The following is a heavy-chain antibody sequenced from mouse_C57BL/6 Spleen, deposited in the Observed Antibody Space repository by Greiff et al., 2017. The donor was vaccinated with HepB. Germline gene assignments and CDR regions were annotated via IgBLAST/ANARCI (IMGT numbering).Heavy chain of an antibody. CDR2: IYPGGGYT. Sequence: VQLQQSGAELVRPGTSVKMSCKASGYTFTNYWIGWAKQRPGHGLEWIGDIYPGGGYTNYNEKFKGKATLTADKSSSTAYMQFSSLTSEDSAIYYCARKEMDDYEYYFDYWGQGTTLTVSS. D-gene: IGHD2-4*01. V-gene: IGHV1-63*01. CDR3: ARKEMDDYEYYFDY. CDR1: GYTFTNYW. J-gene: IGHJ2*01.